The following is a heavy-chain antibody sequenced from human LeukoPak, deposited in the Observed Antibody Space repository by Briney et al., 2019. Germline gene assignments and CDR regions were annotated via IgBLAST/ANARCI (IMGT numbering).Heavy chain of an antibody. CDR1: GFTFSSYA. D-gene: IGHD3-9*01. CDR3: AKEGGYYDILSNPYYFDY. Sequence: GGSLRLSCSASGFTFSSYAMHWVRQAPGKGLEYVSAISSNGGSTYYADSVKGRFTISRDNSKNTLYLQMSSLRAEDTAVYYCAKEGGYYDILSNPYYFDYWGQGTLVTVSS. V-gene: IGHV3-64D*06. CDR2: ISSNGGST. J-gene: IGHJ4*02.